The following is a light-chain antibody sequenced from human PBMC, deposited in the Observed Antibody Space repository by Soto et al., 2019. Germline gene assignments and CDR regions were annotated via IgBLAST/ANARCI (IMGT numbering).Light chain of an antibody. Sequence: QSVLTQSPSASASLGASVKLTCTLSSGHSSYAIAWHQKQPGKGPRYLMDLNNDGSHTKGDGIPDRFSGSSSGADRYLIISSLQSGDEADYYCQTWGTGFQFFGGGTQLTVL. V-gene: IGLV4-69*01. CDR3: QTWGTGFQF. CDR2: LNNDGSH. CDR1: SGHSSYA. J-gene: IGLJ2*01.